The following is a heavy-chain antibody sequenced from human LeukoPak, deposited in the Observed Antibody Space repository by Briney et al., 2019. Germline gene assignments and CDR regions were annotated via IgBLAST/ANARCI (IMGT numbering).Heavy chain of an antibody. CDR2: IYYTGST. CDR3: ARGGHSYAYDAFDF. CDR1: GFTFSNYA. V-gene: IGHV4-59*01. D-gene: IGHD5-18*01. J-gene: IGHJ3*01. Sequence: GSLRLSCAASGFTFSNYAMSWIRQPPGRGLEWIGYIYYTGSTNYKPSLKSRVTISVDTSKNQFSLKVSAVTAADTALYYCARGGHSYAYDAFDFWGQGTMVTVSS.